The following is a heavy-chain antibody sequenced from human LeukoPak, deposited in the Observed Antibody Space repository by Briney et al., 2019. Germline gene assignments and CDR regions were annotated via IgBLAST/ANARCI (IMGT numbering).Heavy chain of an antibody. J-gene: IGHJ4*02. CDR1: GFTFSTYA. Sequence: GRSLRLSCAASGFTFSTYAMTWVRQAPGKGLEWVSAIGGTGDSTYYADSVKGRFTISRDNSKNTLYLQMNSLRAEDTAIYYCAKPYDTSGNYWAPFDYWGQGTLVTVSS. CDR3: AKPYDTSGNYWAPFDY. V-gene: IGHV3-23*01. D-gene: IGHD3-22*01. CDR2: IGGTGDST.